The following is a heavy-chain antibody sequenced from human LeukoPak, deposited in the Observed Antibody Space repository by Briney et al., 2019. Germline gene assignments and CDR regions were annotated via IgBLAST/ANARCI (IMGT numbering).Heavy chain of an antibody. J-gene: IGHJ4*02. CDR3: ARWGPDKRFDY. D-gene: IGHD3-16*01. CDR2: IWYDGSNK. CDR1: GCTFSSHG. Sequence: GRSLRLSCAASGCTFSSHGMHWVRQAPGKGLEWVAVIWYDGSNKYYAESVKGRFTISRDNSKNTLFLQMNSLRAEDTAVYYCARWGPDKRFDYWGQGALVTVSS. V-gene: IGHV3-33*01.